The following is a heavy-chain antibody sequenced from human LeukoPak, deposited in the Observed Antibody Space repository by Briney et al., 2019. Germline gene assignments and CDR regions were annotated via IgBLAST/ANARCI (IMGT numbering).Heavy chain of an antibody. CDR3: ARQRIGLPAAKAFSWGSQKYYYYYGMDV. Sequence: SVKVSCKASGGTFSSYAISWVRQAPGQGLEWMGGIIPIFGTANYAQKFQGRVTITADESTSTAYMELSSQRSEDTAVYYCARQRIGLPAAKAFSWGSQKYYYYYGMDVWGKGTTVTVSS. J-gene: IGHJ6*04. D-gene: IGHD2-2*01. V-gene: IGHV1-69*01. CDR1: GGTFSSYA. CDR2: IIPIFGTA.